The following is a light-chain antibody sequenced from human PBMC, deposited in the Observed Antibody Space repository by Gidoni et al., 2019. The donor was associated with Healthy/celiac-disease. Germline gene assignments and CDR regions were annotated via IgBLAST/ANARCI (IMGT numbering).Light chain of an antibody. CDR2: GAS. Sequence: EIMMTQSPATLSVSPGERATLSCRASQSVSSNLAWYQQKPGQAPRLLIYGASTRATGIPARFSGSGSGTEFTLTLSSLQSEDFAVYYCQQYNNWLWTFGQGTKVEIK. CDR1: QSVSSN. J-gene: IGKJ1*01. V-gene: IGKV3-15*01. CDR3: QQYNNWLWT.